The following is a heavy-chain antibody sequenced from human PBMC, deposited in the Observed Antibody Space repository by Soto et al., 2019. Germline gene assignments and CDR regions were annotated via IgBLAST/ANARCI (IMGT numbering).Heavy chain of an antibody. CDR1: GFAISDYD. D-gene: IGHD1-7*01. Sequence: QVQLVESGGGLVKPGGSLRLSCAASGFAISDYDMTWIRQAPGKGLEWVSYITASGTTKDYADSVKGRFTISRDTANNSLFLQMNSLRADDTARYYCARHGGTFDPWGQGTLVTVSS. CDR2: ITASGTTK. V-gene: IGHV3-11*01. J-gene: IGHJ5*02. CDR3: ARHGGTFDP.